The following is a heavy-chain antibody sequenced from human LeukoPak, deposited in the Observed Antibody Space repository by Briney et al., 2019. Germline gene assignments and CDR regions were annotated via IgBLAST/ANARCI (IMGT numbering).Heavy chain of an antibody. D-gene: IGHD1-14*01. CDR2: ISNGGGTA. CDR3: AARPRMPPRFDF. V-gene: IGHV3-23*01. CDR1: EFTFSSYP. Sequence: GGSLRLSCAGSEFTFSSYPMSWVRQAPGKGLQWVSAISNGGGTAYYADSVKGRFTISRDNSKSKLYLQMDSLRAEDTAIYYCAARPRMPPRFDFWGLGTLVTVSS. J-gene: IGHJ4*02.